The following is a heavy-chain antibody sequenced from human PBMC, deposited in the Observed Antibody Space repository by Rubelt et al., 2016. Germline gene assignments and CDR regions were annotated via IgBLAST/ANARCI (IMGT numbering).Heavy chain of an antibody. CDR2: IYHTGST. V-gene: IGHV4-38-2*02. J-gene: IGHJ4*02. CDR3: ARGNVLASTWYGN. CDR1: GYSISSGYY. D-gene: IGHD6-13*01. Sequence: QVQLQESGPGLVKPSETLSLTCSVSGYSISSGYYWGWIRQPPGKGLEWIGSIYHTGSTYYNPSLKSRVNITVDTSKNQFSLKLSSVTAADTAVYYCARGNVLASTWYGNWGQGTLVTVSS.